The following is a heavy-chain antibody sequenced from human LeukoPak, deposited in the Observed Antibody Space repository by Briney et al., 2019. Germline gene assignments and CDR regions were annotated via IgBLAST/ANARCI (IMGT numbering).Heavy chain of an antibody. CDR3: Y. Sequence: ASVKVSCKASGYTFTSYAMGWVRQAPGHGLEWMGWINTNTGNPTYARGFTGRFVFSLDTSVSTAYYCASFFCINGVCYYLDYWGQGTLVTVSS. J-gene: IGHJ4*02. CDR1: GYTFTSYA. V-gene: IGHV7-4-1*01. CDR2: INTNTGNP. D-gene: IGHD2-8*01.